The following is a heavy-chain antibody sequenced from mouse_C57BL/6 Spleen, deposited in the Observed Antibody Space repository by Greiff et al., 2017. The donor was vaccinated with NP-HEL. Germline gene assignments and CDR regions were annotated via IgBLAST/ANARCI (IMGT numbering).Heavy chain of an antibody. Sequence: QVQPQQSGAELARPGASVKLSCKASGYTFTSYGISWVKQSTGQGLEWIGEIYPRSGNTYYNEKFKGKATLTADKSSSTAYMELRSLTSEDSAVYFCARSYDGLFAYWGQGTLVTVSA. CDR2: IYPRSGNT. D-gene: IGHD2-3*01. V-gene: IGHV1-81*01. CDR1: GYTFTSYG. CDR3: ARSYDGLFAY. J-gene: IGHJ3*01.